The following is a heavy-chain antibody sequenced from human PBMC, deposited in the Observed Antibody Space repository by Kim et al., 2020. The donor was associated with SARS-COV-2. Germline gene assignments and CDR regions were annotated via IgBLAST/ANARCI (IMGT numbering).Heavy chain of an antibody. D-gene: IGHD6-19*01. CDR2: ISYDGNKE. Sequence: GGSLRLSCTASGFTFSGYAMHWVRQAPGKGLEWVAVISYDGNKEFYADSMRGRFTISRDNSKNTLYLQMNSLRAEDTAVYYCAKDRIAVAGTEFDYGGQGTLAT. CDR3: AKDRIAVAGTEFDY. CDR1: GFTFSGYA. J-gene: IGHJ4*02. V-gene: IGHV3-30*04.